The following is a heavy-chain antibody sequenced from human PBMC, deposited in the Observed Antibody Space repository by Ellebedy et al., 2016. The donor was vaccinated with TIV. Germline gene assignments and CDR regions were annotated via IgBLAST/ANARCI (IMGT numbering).Heavy chain of an antibody. CDR2: IFHTGDS. V-gene: IGHV4-59*01. CDR3: ARETMTVWGEGWYYGMDV. Sequence: GSLRLXXTVSGDSLGTYYWSWIRQPPGKRLEWIGSIFHTGDSHYNPSLKSRLTMSVATSKTHLSLKLRSVTAADTAVYYCARETMTVWGEGWYYGMDVWGQGTTVTVSS. D-gene: IGHD3-22*01. CDR1: GDSLGTYY. J-gene: IGHJ6*02.